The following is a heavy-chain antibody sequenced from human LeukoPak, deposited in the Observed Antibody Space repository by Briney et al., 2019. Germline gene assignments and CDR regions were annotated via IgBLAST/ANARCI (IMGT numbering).Heavy chain of an antibody. CDR2: LYHSGRT. CDR3: ARDEDGSGSRYYGMDV. CDR1: GGSISNSTNF. Sequence: NPSGTLSLTCTVSGGSISNSTNFWGWIRQPPGKEMEWIGSLYHSGRTYYNPSLKSRVTISEDSSKNQISLKMTSVTVADTAVYYCARDEDGSGSRYYGMDVWGQGTTVTVSS. J-gene: IGHJ6*02. D-gene: IGHD3-10*01. V-gene: IGHV4-39*07.